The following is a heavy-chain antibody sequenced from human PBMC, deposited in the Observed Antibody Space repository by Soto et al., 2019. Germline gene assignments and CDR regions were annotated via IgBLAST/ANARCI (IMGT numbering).Heavy chain of an antibody. V-gene: IGHV4-4*02. Sequence: QVQLQESGPGLVKPSGTRSLTCAVSGCSISRSNWWSWVRQPPRKGLEWIGEIYHSGSTNYNPSLKIRVPISVDKSKAQFSLKLSSVTSADTAVYYRAGESREGRYCSGGSCEPWGQGTLVTVSS. J-gene: IGHJ5*02. D-gene: IGHD2-15*01. CDR1: GCSISRSNW. CDR2: IYHSGST. CDR3: AGESREGRYCSGGSCEP.